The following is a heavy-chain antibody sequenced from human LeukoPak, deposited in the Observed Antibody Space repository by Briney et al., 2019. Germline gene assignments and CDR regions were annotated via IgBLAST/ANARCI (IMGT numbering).Heavy chain of an antibody. J-gene: IGHJ6*04. Sequence: SQTLSLTCTVSGDSVSNYYWTWIRQPPGKGLEWIGYIFYSGSTNFNPSLESRVTMSVDTSKNQFSLKLSSVTAADTAVYHCARGPDYGDHQRPDYYYFGMDVWGKGTTVTVPS. CDR1: GDSVSNYY. D-gene: IGHD4-17*01. CDR3: ARGPDYGDHQRPDYYYFGMDV. CDR2: IFYSGST. V-gene: IGHV4-59*02.